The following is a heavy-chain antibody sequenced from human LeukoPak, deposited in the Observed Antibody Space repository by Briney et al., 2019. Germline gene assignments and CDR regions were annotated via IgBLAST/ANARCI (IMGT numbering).Heavy chain of an antibody. V-gene: IGHV3-23*01. Sequence: GGSLRLSCAASGFTFSTYAMNWVRQAPGKGLEWVSVISGSGGSTYYADSVKGRFTISRANFKNTLYLQMNSLRAEDTAVYYCAACIAAAATGAFDIWGQGTMVTVSS. CDR1: GFTFSTYA. D-gene: IGHD6-13*01. CDR2: ISGSGGST. CDR3: AACIAAAATGAFDI. J-gene: IGHJ3*02.